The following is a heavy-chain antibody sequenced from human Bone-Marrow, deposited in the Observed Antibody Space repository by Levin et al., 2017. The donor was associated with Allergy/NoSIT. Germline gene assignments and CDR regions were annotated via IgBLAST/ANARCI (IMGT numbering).Heavy chain of an antibody. V-gene: IGHV4-61*01. D-gene: IGHD3-3*01. CDR2: IYDTRST. Sequence: SETLSLTCTVSGASVISGTYYWSWIRQPPGKGLEWIGYIYDTRSTNYNPSLKSRVTISVDTSKNQFSLRLRPVTAADTAVYYCAREDYDFWGGNYNSYHDMDVWGKGTTVTVSS. CDR3: AREDYDFWGGNYNSYHDMDV. CDR1: GASVISGTYY. J-gene: IGHJ6*03.